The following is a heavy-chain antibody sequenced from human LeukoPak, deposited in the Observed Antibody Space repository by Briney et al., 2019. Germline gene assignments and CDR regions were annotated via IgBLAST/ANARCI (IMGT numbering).Heavy chain of an antibody. D-gene: IGHD1-1*01. CDR2: IYYSGST. CDR3: ARRNQTGTPSADYYFDY. Sequence: SETLSLTCTVSDGSINSFYWSWIRQPPGKGLEWIGYIYYSGSTNYNPSLKSRVTISVDTSKNQFSLNLNSVTAADTAVYYCARRNQTGTPSADYYFDYWGQGTLVTVSS. V-gene: IGHV4-59*01. J-gene: IGHJ4*02. CDR1: DGSINSFY.